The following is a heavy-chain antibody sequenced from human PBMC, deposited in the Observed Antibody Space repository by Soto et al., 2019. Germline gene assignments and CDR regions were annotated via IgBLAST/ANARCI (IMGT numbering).Heavy chain of an antibody. CDR1: GFTFSSYG. CDR2: ISYDGSNK. J-gene: IGHJ6*02. Sequence: QVQLVESGGGVVQPGRSLRLSCAASGFTFSSYGMHWVRQAPGKGLEWVAVISYDGSNKYYADSVKGRFTISRDNSKNTLYLQMNSLRAEDTAVYYCAKYSGGSYSVYGMDIWGQGTTVTVSS. CDR3: AKYSGGSYSVYGMDI. V-gene: IGHV3-30*18. D-gene: IGHD1-26*01.